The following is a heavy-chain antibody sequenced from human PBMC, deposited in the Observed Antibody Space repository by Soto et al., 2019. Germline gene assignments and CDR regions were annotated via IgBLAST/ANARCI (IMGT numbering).Heavy chain of an antibody. D-gene: IGHD1-7*01. CDR2: ITSKTDVGTT. Sequence: SLRLSYAASGFPFSNAWMSWVRPAPGNGLEWVARITSKTDVGTTDYAAPVKGRFTISRDDSKNTLYLQMKSRKTQDTAVYYCTTDFAGTGAIGCYYYGREVLGEGRSVTMS. CDR3: TTDFAGTGAIGCYYYGREV. J-gene: IGHJ6*02. V-gene: IGHV3-15*01. CDR1: GFPFSNAW.